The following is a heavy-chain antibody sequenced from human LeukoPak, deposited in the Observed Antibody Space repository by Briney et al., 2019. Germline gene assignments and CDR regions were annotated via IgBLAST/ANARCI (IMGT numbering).Heavy chain of an antibody. D-gene: IGHD1/OR15-1a*01. CDR3: AQVTNTMGFDY. J-gene: IGHJ4*02. CDR2: ISGGGGST. V-gene: IGHV3-23*01. Sequence: GGSLRLSCAASGFTFSSYEMSWVRQAPGKGLEWVSAISGGGGSTYYADSVKGRFTISRDSSKNTLYLEMNNLRAEDTALYYCAQVTNTMGFDYWGQGTLVTVSS. CDR1: GFTFSSYE.